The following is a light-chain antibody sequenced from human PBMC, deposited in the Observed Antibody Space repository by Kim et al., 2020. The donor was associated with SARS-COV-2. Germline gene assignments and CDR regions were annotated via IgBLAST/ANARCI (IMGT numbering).Light chain of an antibody. CDR3: ASWDETLSGFVA. J-gene: IGLJ2*01. V-gene: IGLV1-47*01. Sequence: ELTQPPSASGTPDQTVIISCSGRSSNLGKNDVYWYQHLPGRVPKLLISRGDQRPSGVPNRFSGSQSGTSASLVISGLRPEDTGDYYCASWDETLSGFVAFGGGTQLTVL. CDR1: SSNLGKND. CDR2: RGD.